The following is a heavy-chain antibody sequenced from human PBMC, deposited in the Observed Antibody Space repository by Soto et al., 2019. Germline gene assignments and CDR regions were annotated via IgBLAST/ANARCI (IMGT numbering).Heavy chain of an antibody. V-gene: IGHV1-3*05. CDR2: INAGNGNT. CDR3: ARDAAGMGKWGFDP. CDR1: GYTFNIYA. Sequence: QVQLVQSGAEEKKPGASVKVSCKGSGYTFNIYAIHWVRQAPGQRLEWMGWINAGNGNTKYSQKFQGRVTITSDTSASTDYMELSSLRSEDTAIYYCARDAAGMGKWGFDPWGQGTLVTVFS. D-gene: IGHD1-26*01. J-gene: IGHJ5*02.